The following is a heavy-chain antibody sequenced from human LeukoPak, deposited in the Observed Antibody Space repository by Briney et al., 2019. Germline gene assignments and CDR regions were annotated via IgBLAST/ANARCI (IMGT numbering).Heavy chain of an antibody. CDR1: GYTFTGYY. V-gene: IGHV1-2*02. CDR3: ARGDAPKYYYYYYGMDV. J-gene: IGHJ6*02. CDR2: INPNSGGT. Sequence: ASVKVSCKASGYTFTGYYMHWVRQAPGQGLEWMGWINPNSGGTNYAQKFQGRVTMTRHTSISTAYMELSRLRSDDTAVYYCARGDAPKYYYYYYGMDVWGQGTTVTVSS.